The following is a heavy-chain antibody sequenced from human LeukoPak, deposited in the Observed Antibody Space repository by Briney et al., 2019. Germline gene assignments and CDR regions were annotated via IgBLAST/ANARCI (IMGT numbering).Heavy chain of an antibody. J-gene: IGHJ2*01. Sequence: SVKVSCKASGGTFSSYAISWVRQAPGQGLEWMGGIIPIFGTANYAQKFQGRVTITADESTSTAYMELSSLRSEDTAVYYCASHPYPDWYFDLWGRGTLATVSS. CDR1: GGTFSSYA. V-gene: IGHV1-69*01. CDR3: ASHPYPDWYFDL. CDR2: IIPIFGTA.